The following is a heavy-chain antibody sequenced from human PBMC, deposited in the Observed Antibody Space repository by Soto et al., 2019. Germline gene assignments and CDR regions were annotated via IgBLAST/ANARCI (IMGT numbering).Heavy chain of an antibody. V-gene: IGHV4-39*01. Sequence: QVQLQESGPGLVKPSEALSLTCTVSGGSITSSNYHWGWSRQPPGKGLEWIGTIYYSGNTYYNPSLKSRVTMSMDVSKYQFSLTLSSVAVADTAVYYCSRLTNARPGDDWGQGTLVTVSS. J-gene: IGHJ4*02. CDR3: SRLTNARPGDD. CDR2: IYYSGNT. D-gene: IGHD2-2*01. CDR1: GGSITSSNYH.